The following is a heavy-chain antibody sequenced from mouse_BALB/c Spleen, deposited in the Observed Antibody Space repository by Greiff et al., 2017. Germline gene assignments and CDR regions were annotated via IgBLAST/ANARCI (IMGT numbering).Heavy chain of an antibody. V-gene: IGHV5-6-2*01. CDR1: GFTFSSYY. CDR2: INSNGGST. D-gene: IGHD2-3*01. CDR3: ARRDGYYDEVHAMDY. Sequence: EVKVEESGGGLVKLGGSLKLSCAASGFTFSSYYMSWVRQTPEKRLELVAAINSNGGSTYYPDTVKGRFTISRDNAKNTLYLQMSSLKSEDTALYYCARRDGYYDEVHAMDYWGQGTSVTVSS. J-gene: IGHJ4*01.